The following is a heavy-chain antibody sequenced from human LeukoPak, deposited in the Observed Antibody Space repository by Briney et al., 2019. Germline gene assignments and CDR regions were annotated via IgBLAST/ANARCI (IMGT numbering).Heavy chain of an antibody. V-gene: IGHV4-34*01. CDR3: GGSRGIAAAFDY. CDR2: INHSGST. J-gene: IGHJ4*02. Sequence: SETLSLTCAVYGGSFSGYYWSWIRQPPGEGLEWIGEINHSGSTNYNPSLKSRVTISVDTSKNQFSLKLSSVTAADTAVYYCGGSRGIAAAFDYWGQGTLVTVSS. D-gene: IGHD6-13*01. CDR1: GGSFSGYY.